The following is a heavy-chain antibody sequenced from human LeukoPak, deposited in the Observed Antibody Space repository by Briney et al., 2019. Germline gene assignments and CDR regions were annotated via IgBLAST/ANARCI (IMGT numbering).Heavy chain of an antibody. CDR3: ARARGSYFAFDI. D-gene: IGHD1-26*01. Sequence: ASVKVSCKASGYTFTSYDINWVRQATGQGLEWMGWMNPNSGNTGYAQKFQGRVTMTRNTSISTAYMELSSLRSEDTAVYYCARARGSYFAFDIWGQGTMVTVSS. V-gene: IGHV1-8*01. CDR2: MNPNSGNT. CDR1: GYTFTSYD. J-gene: IGHJ3*02.